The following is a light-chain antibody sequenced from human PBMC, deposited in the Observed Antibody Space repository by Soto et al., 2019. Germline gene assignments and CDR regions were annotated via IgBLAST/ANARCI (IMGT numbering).Light chain of an antibody. Sequence: QSVLTQPPSASGSPGQSVTISCTVTSSDIGGYNYVSWYQQYPGKAPKLMIYKVSKRPSGVPDRFSGSKSGNTASLTVSGLQAEDEADYYCSSYAGINSVFGGGTKLTVL. CDR1: SSDIGGYNY. CDR2: KVS. CDR3: SSYAGINSV. J-gene: IGLJ2*01. V-gene: IGLV2-8*01.